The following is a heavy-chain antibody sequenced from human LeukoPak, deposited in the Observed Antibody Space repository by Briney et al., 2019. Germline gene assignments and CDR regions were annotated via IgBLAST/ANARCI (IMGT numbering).Heavy chain of an antibody. D-gene: IGHD3-10*01. V-gene: IGHV4-34*01. CDR2: INHSGST. CDR1: GGSFSGYY. CDR3: ARGGYYYGSGSSIDY. Sequence: PSETLSLTCAVYGGSFSGYYWSWIRQPPGKGLEWIGEINHSGSTNYNPSRKSRVTMSVDTAKNQFSLKLSSVTAADTAVYYCARGGYYYGSGSSIDYWGQGTLVTVSS. J-gene: IGHJ4*02.